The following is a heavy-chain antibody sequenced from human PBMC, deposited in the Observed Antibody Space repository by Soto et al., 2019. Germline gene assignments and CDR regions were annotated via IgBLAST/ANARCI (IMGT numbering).Heavy chain of an antibody. CDR3: ARDLWGYCGTDCYPLDV. V-gene: IGHV4-59*01. CDR1: GGSIIAYY. J-gene: IGHJ6*02. Sequence: SETLSLTCTVSGGSIIAYYWSWILQPPGKGLEWIGYMYNTGSTVYNPSFKSRVTISVDTSKNQFSLKLNSVTAADTAVYYCARDLWGYCGTDCYPLDVWGQGTTVT. CDR2: MYNTGST. D-gene: IGHD2-21*02.